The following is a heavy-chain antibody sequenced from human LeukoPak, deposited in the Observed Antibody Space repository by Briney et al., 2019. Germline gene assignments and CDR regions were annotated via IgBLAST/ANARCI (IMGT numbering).Heavy chain of an antibody. D-gene: IGHD5-24*01. CDR3: ARGSLEMATIPGRGFDP. Sequence: SETLSLTYTVSGGSISSSSYYWGWIRQPPGKGLEWIGYIYYSGSTNYNPSLKSRVTISVDTSKNQFSLKLSSVTAADTAVYYCARGSLEMATIPGRGFDPWGQGTLVTVSS. CDR1: GGSISSSSYY. J-gene: IGHJ5*02. V-gene: IGHV4-61*05. CDR2: IYYSGST.